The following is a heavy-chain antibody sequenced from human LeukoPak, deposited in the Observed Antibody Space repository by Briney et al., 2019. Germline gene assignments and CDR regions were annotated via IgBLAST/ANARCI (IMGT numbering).Heavy chain of an antibody. V-gene: IGHV3-30*18. Sequence: GGSLRLSCAASGFTFSSYGMHWVRQAPGKGLEWVAVISYDGSNKYYADSVKGRFTISRDNSKNTLYLQMNSLRAEDTAVYYCAKDPLGGSYSMSYFDYWGQGTLVTVSS. D-gene: IGHD1-26*01. J-gene: IGHJ4*02. CDR1: GFTFSSYG. CDR3: AKDPLGGSYSMSYFDY. CDR2: ISYDGSNK.